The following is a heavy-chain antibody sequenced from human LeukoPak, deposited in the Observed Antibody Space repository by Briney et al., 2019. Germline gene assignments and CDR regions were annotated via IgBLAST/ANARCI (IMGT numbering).Heavy chain of an antibody. CDR1: GGSISSYY. CDR3: ARGVVRGTNAFDI. J-gene: IGHJ3*02. CDR2: IYYSGST. V-gene: IGHV4-59*01. Sequence: KTSETLSLTCTVSGGSISSYYWSWIRQPPGKGLEWIGYIYYSGSTNYNPSLKSRVTISVDTSKNQFSLKLSSVTAADTAVYYCARGVVRGTNAFDIWGQGTMVTVSS. D-gene: IGHD3-10*01.